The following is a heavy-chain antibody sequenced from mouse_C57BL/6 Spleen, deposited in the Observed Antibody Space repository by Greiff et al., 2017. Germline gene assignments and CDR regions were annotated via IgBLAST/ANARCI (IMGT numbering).Heavy chain of an antibody. J-gene: IGHJ3*01. V-gene: IGHV5-9-1*02. CDR3: TRDPRSPFAY. Sequence: DVMLVESGEGLVKPGGSLKLSCAASGFTFSSYAMSWVRQTPEKRLEWVAYISSGGDYIYYADTVKGRFTISRDNARNTLYLQMSSLKSEDTAMYYCTRDPRSPFAYWGQGTLVTVSA. CDR2: ISSGGDYI. CDR1: GFTFSSYA.